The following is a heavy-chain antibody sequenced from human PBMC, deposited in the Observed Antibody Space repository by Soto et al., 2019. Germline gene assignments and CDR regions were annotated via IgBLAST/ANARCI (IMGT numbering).Heavy chain of an antibody. Sequence: QVQLVESGGGVVKPGRSLRLSCAASGFTFSSYAMHWFRQAPGKVLEWVAVISYDGRNKYHADSVKRRFTISRDNSKNTMYLQMNSLIAEDTAVSYGARLYYCRNSNPIAYWVQGTMVTVSS. CDR1: GFTFSSYA. V-gene: IGHV3-30-3*01. CDR3: ARLYYCRNSNPIAY. CDR2: ISYDGRNK. J-gene: IGHJ4*02. D-gene: IGHD3-22*01.